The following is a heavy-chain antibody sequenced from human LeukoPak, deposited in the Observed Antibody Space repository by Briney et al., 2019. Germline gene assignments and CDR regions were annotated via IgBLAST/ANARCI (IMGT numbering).Heavy chain of an antibody. V-gene: IGHV3-21*01. D-gene: IGHD6-6*01. CDR1: GFTFSSYT. CDR2: ISSSSSNI. Sequence: GGSLRLSCAASGFTFSSYTMNWVRQVPGKGLEWVSSISSSSSNIYYADSVKGRFTISRDSAMKSLYLQMNSLRAEDTAVYYCARGREGIAARWWVEEPRWYFFDPWGQGTLVTVSS. CDR3: ARGREGIAARWWVEEPRWYFFDP. J-gene: IGHJ5*02.